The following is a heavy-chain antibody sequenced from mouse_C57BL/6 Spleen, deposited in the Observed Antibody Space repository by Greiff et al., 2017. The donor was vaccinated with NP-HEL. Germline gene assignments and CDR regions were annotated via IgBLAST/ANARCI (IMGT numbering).Heavy chain of an antibody. CDR3: AGGKDSSAWFAY. D-gene: IGHD3-2*01. CDR2: IDPSDSET. CDR1: GYTFTSYW. V-gene: IGHV1-52*01. J-gene: IGHJ3*01. Sequence: QVQLKQSGAELVRPGSSVKLSCKASGYTFTSYWMHWVKQRPIQGLEWIGNIDPSDSETHYNQKFKDKATLTVDKSSSTAYMQLSSLTSEDSAVYYCAGGKDSSAWFAYWGQGTLVTVSA.